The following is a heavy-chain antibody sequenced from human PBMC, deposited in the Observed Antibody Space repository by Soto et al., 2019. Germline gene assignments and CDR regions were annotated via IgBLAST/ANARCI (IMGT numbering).Heavy chain of an antibody. CDR1: SGSFFNYE. Sequence: QVQLQQWGAGLLKPSATLSLTCAVYSGSFFNYEWTWIRQPPGKGLAWIGEIKHREVRTSKTTNYSQSLQSRFAISVDTSKNQFSLKLTSVTAADTAVYYCARASGYSKGWGNYYYYMDVWCKWTTVTVSS. D-gene: IGHD6-13*01. CDR3: ARASGYSKGWGNYYYYMDV. J-gene: IGHJ6*03. V-gene: IGHV4-34*01. CDR2: IKHREVRTSKTT.